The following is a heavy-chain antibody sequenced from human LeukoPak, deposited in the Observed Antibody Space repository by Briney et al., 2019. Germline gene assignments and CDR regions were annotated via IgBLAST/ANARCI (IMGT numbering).Heavy chain of an antibody. V-gene: IGHV1-69*06. CDR2: IIPMSGTA. CDR3: ARSYSSSWNWFDP. D-gene: IGHD6-13*01. J-gene: IGHJ5*02. CDR1: GATFGNYA. Sequence: SVKVSCKASGATFGNYAITWVRQAPGQGLEWMGRIIPMSGTASYAQKFQGRVTITADRSTSTAYMEVSSLRSEDTAVYYCARSYSSSWNWFDPWGRGTLVTVSS.